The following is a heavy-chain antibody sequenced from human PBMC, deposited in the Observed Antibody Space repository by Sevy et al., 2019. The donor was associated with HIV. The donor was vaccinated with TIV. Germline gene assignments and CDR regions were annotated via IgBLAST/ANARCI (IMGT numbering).Heavy chain of an antibody. J-gene: IGHJ4*02. CDR3: AKDKYGLGSSYYFDY. Sequence: GGSLRLSCTASGFTFDDYAMHWVRQAPGKGLEWVSGISWNRGSIAYADSVKGRFTISRDNAKSSLYLQMNSLRTEDTALYYCAKDKYGLGSSYYFDYWGQGTLVTVSS. V-gene: IGHV3-9*01. D-gene: IGHD3-10*01. CDR2: ISWNRGSI. CDR1: GFTFDDYA.